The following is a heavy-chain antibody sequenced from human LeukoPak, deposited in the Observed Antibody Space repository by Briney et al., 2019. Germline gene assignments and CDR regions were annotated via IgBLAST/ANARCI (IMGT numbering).Heavy chain of an antibody. J-gene: IGHJ6*03. V-gene: IGHV4-34*01. Sequence: SETLSLTCAVYGGSFSGYYWSWIRQPPGKGLEWIGEINHSGSTNYNPSLKSRVTISVDTSKNQFSLKLSSVTAADTAVYYCARGGSSWYGGYYYYMDVWGKGTTVTISS. CDR1: GGSFSGYY. CDR2: INHSGST. D-gene: IGHD6-13*01. CDR3: ARGGSSWYGGYYYYMDV.